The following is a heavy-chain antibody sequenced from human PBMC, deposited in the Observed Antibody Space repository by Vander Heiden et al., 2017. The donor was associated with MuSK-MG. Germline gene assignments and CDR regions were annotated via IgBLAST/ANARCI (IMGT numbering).Heavy chain of an antibody. D-gene: IGHD3-3*01. V-gene: IGHV1-8*02. Sequence: QVQLVQSGAEVKKPGASVKVSCKASGYTFTSYDINWVRQATGQGLEGMGWMNPNSGNTGYAQKFQGRVTMTRNTSISTAYMELSSLRSEDTAVYYCARGRYDFWSGQSTGFDPWGQGTLVTVSS. J-gene: IGHJ5*02. CDR1: GYTFTSYD. CDR2: MNPNSGNT. CDR3: ARGRYDFWSGQSTGFDP.